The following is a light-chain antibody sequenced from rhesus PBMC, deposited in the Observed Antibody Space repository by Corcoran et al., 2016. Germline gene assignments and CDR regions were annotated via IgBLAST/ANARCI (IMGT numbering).Light chain of an antibody. CDR2: KVS. CDR1: QSLVHSNGNTY. CDR3: MQYTHIPYS. Sequence: DVVMTQSPLALPITPGQPASISCRSSQSLVHSNGNTYLSWFQQKPGQPPRLLIYKVSNRYSGFPDRFSGRGAGTEFTLKISRVEAEDVGVYYCMQYTHIPYSFGQGTKVEIK. V-gene: IGKV2-65*01. J-gene: IGKJ2*01.